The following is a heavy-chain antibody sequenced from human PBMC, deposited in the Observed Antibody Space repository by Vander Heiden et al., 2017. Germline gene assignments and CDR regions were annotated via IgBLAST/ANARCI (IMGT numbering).Heavy chain of an antibody. V-gene: IGHV4-61*01. J-gene: IGHJ5*02. Sequence: QVQLQESGPGLVKPSETLSLTCTVSGGSVSSGSYYWSWIRQPPGKGLEWIVYIYYSGSTNYNPSLKSRVTISVDTSKNQFSLKLSSVTAADTAVYYCARVYSSGWWWFDPWGQGTLVTVSS. CDR1: GGSVSSGSYY. CDR2: IYYSGST. CDR3: ARVYSSGWWWFDP. D-gene: IGHD6-19*01.